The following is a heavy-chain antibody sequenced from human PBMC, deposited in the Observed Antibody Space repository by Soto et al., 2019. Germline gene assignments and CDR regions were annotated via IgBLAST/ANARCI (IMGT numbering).Heavy chain of an antibody. CDR1: GFTFSSYA. D-gene: IGHD6-19*01. Sequence: PGGSLRLSCAASGFTFSSYAMSWVRQAPGKGLEWVSAISGSGGSTYYADSVKGRFTISRDNSKNTLYLQMNSLRAEDTAVYYCAKDRPFPGIAVAGTRFDPWGQGTLVTVSS. V-gene: IGHV3-23*01. J-gene: IGHJ5*02. CDR2: ISGSGGST. CDR3: AKDRPFPGIAVAGTRFDP.